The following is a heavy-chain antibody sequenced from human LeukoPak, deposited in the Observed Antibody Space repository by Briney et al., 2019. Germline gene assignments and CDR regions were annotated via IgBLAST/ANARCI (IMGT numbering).Heavy chain of an antibody. CDR3: AREGSTSKVAFDI. CDR1: GFTLSSYE. CDR2: SSYRGGTI. D-gene: IGHD3-10*01. V-gene: IGHV3-48*03. J-gene: IGHJ3*02. Sequence: GRSLRLSCAASGFTLSSYEMNWVRQAPGKGLEWVSYSSYRGGTIYYADSVKGRFTISRDNAKNSLYLQVNSLRAEDTAVYYCAREGSTSKVAFDIWGQGTMVTVSS.